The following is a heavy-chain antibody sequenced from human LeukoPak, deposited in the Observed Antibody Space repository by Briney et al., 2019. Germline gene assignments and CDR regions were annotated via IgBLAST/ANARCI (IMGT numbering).Heavy chain of an antibody. V-gene: IGHV4-59*01. CDR1: GGSISSYY. CDR2: IYYSGRT. Sequence: SETLSLTCTVSGGSISSYYWSWIRQPPGKGLEWIGDIYYSGRTNYHPSLKSRVTISVDTSKHQCSLKLTSVTAADTAVYYCARGVPEYYDFWSGYFYYFDYWGQGTLVTVSS. J-gene: IGHJ4*02. CDR3: ARGVPEYYDFWSGYFYYFDY. D-gene: IGHD3-3*01.